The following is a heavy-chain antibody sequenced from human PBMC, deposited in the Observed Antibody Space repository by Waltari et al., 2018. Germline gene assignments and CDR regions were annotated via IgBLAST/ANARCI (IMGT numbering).Heavy chain of an antibody. CDR1: GYTFTSYA. J-gene: IGHJ6*02. V-gene: IGHV7-4-1*02. Sequence: QVQLVQSGSELTKPGASVTVSCRSSGYTFTSYALNWVRQAPGQGLEWMGWINTNTGNPTYAQGFTGRFVFSLDTSGSTASLQISSLKAEDTAVYYCASEHSRGMDVWGQGTTVIVSS. CDR3: ASEHSRGMDV. CDR2: INTNTGNP.